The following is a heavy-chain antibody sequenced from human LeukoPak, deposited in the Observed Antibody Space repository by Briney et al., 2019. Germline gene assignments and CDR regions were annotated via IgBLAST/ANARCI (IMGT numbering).Heavy chain of an antibody. J-gene: IGHJ4*02. V-gene: IGHV4-59*01. D-gene: IGHD3-22*01. CDR3: ARGYHDSSGYWLSYFDY. CDR1: GDSISSYY. CDR2: MFHSGRT. Sequence: SETLSLTCTVSGDSISSYYWSWIRQPPGKGLEWIGHMFHSGRTNYNPSLKSRVTISVDTSKNQFSLKLSSVTTADTAVYYCARGYHDSSGYWLSYFDYWGQGTLVTVSS.